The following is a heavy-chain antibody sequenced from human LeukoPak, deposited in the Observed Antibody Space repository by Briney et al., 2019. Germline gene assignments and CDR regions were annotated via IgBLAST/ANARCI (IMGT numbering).Heavy chain of an antibody. CDR1: GFTFSNYG. D-gene: IGHD3-9*01. CDR3: AKDRDILTGEGYYYGMDV. CDR2: ISYDGSNT. Sequence: GGSLRLSCAASGFTFSNYGMHWVRQAPGKGLEWVAIISYDGSNTYYADSVKGRFTISRDNSKNTLYLQMNNLRDEDTAVYYCAKDRDILTGEGYYYGMDVWGKGTTVTVSS. V-gene: IGHV3-30*18. J-gene: IGHJ6*04.